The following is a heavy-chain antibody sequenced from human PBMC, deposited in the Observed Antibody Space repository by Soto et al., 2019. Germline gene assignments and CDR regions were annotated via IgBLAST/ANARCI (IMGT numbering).Heavy chain of an antibody. CDR2: IIPIFGTA. Sequence: GASVKVSCKASGGTFSRYAINWVRQAPGQGLEWMGGIIPIFGTANYAQKFQGRVTIIADESTSTAYMELSSLRSEDTAVYYCARGTYYYDSSGYYLAMAYYYYAMDVWGQGTTVTVSS. CDR3: ARGTYYYDSSGYYLAMAYYYYAMDV. D-gene: IGHD3-22*01. CDR1: GGTFSRYA. V-gene: IGHV1-69*13. J-gene: IGHJ6*02.